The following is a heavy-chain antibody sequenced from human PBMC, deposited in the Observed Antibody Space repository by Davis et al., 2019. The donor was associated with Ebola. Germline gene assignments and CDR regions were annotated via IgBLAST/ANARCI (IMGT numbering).Heavy chain of an antibody. J-gene: IGHJ6*03. CDR3: TRASNKFYMDV. V-gene: IGHV3-7*04. CDR1: GFTFSDFW. Sequence: GESLKISCAVSGFTFSDFWMSWVRQAPGKGLEWVANIKQDATVDNHADSVKGRFTISRDNAKNRLYLQMNNLRVEETAIYYCTRASNKFYMDVWGKGTTVTVSS. D-gene: IGHD2/OR15-2a*01. CDR2: IKQDATVD.